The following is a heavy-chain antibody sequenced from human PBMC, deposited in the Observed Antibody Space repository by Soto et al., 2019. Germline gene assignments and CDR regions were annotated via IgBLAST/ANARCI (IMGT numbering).Heavy chain of an antibody. CDR2: IIGSGSRT. D-gene: IGHD6-6*01. V-gene: IGHV3-23*01. CDR1: GFTFSDHA. J-gene: IGHJ4*02. CDR3: ARSLDRSFDY. Sequence: PGGSLRLSCTASGFTFSDHAMTWVRRAPGRGLEWVSTIIGSGSRTYYADSVKGRFTISRDNSKNTLYLQMNSLRAEDTALYHCARSLDRSFDYWGQGTLVTVSS.